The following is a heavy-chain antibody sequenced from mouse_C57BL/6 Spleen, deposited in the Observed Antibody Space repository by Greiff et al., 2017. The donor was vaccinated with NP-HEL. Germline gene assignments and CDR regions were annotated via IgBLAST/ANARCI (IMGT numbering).Heavy chain of an antibody. CDR3: ARSYDGYYGGAMDY. Sequence: EVQLQQSGPELVKPGASVKIPCKASGYTFTDYNMDWVKQSHGKSLEWIGDINPNNGGTIYNQKFKGKATLTVEKSSSTAYMELRSLTSEDTAVYYCARSYDGYYGGAMDYWGQGTSVTVSS. D-gene: IGHD2-3*01. CDR2: INPNNGGT. J-gene: IGHJ4*01. CDR1: GYTFTDYN. V-gene: IGHV1-18*01.